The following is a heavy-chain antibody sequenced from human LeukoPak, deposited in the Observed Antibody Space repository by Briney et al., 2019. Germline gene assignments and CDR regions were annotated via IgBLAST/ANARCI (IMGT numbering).Heavy chain of an antibody. CDR2: ISSSSSYI. V-gene: IGHV3-21*01. D-gene: IGHD6-19*01. CDR1: GFTFSSYS. CDR3: ARSNSSGWHVDY. Sequence: GRSLRLSCAASGFTFSSYSMNWVRQAPGKGLEWVSSISSSSSYIYYADSVKGRFTISRDNAKNSLYLQMNSLRAEDTAVYYCARSNSSGWHVDYWGQGTLVTVSS. J-gene: IGHJ4*02.